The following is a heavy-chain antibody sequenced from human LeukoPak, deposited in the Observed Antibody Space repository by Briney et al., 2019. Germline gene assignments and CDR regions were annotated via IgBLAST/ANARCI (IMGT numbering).Heavy chain of an antibody. CDR1: GGSISSGGYY. CDR3: ARDGRGSGWYPNWFDP. CDR2: IYYSGST. V-gene: IGHV4-31*03. Sequence: TLSLTCTVSGGSISSGGYYWSWIRQHPGKGLEWIGYIYYSGSTYYNPSLKSRVTISVDTSKNQFSLKLSSVTAADTAVYYCARDGRGSGWYPNWFDPWGQGTLVTVSS. J-gene: IGHJ5*02. D-gene: IGHD6-19*01.